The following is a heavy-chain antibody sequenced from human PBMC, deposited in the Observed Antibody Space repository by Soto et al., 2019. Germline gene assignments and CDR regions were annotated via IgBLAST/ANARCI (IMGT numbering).Heavy chain of an antibody. CDR2: INMDGTKT. CDR3: ARDYYYDSRSSSVNWFDP. CDR1: EFTFSKYW. V-gene: IGHV3-74*01. J-gene: IGHJ5*02. Sequence: GGSLRLSCVASEFTFSKYWMHWVRQAPGKGLVWVSRINMDGTKTAYADSVKGRFTAARDHANKTLYLQKNILGVEDTAVYYCARDYYYDSRSSSVNWFDPCGQGTLVTVSS. D-gene: IGHD3-22*01.